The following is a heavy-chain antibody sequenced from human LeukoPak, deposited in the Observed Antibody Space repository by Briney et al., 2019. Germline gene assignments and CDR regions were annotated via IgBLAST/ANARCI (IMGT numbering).Heavy chain of an antibody. Sequence: SETLSLTCAVYGGSFSGYYWSWIRQPPGKGLEWIGEINHSGSTNYNPSLKSRVTISVDTSKNQFSLKLSSVTAADTAVYYCARGGLRWDFDYWGQRTLVTVSS. D-gene: IGHD4-23*01. J-gene: IGHJ4*02. CDR3: ARGGLRWDFDY. V-gene: IGHV4-34*01. CDR2: INHSGST. CDR1: GGSFSGYY.